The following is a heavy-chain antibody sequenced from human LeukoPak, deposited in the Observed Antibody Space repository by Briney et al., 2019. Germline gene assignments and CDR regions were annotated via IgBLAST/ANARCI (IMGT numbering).Heavy chain of an antibody. J-gene: IGHJ3*02. CDR1: GFTFSSYG. CDR2: IRYDGSNK. CDR3: AKASQKRYFDLLDI. D-gene: IGHD3-9*01. V-gene: IGHV3-30*02. Sequence: PGGYLRLSCAASGFTFSSYGMHWVRQAPGKGLEWVAFIRYDGSNKYYADSVKGRFTISRDNSKNTLYLQMNGLRAEDTAVYYCAKASQKRYFDLLDIWGQGTMVTVSS.